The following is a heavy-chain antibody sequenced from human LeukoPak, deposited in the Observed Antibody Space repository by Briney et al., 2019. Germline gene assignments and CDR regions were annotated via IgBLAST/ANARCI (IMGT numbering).Heavy chain of an antibody. V-gene: IGHV3-23*01. CDR1: GFTFSSYA. CDR3: ASPWSSGWTGYFDY. Sequence: PGGSLRLSCAASGFTFSSYAMSWVRQAPGKGLEWVSAISGSGGSTYYADSVKGRFTISRDNSKNKLYLQMNSLRAEDTAVYYCASPWSSGWTGYFDYWGQGTLVTVSS. D-gene: IGHD6-19*01. J-gene: IGHJ4*02. CDR2: ISGSGGST.